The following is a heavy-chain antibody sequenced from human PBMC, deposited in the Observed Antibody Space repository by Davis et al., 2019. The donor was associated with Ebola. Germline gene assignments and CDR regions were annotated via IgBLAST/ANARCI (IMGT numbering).Heavy chain of an antibody. V-gene: IGHV3-23*01. CDR3: ARDPLGGYGVNHFDK. CDR2: ISGSGGST. D-gene: IGHD4/OR15-4a*01. J-gene: IGHJ4*02. Sequence: GGSLRLSCVASGFIFNNYAMSWVRQAPGKGLEWVSSISGSGGSTYYADSVKGRFTVSRDNSKNTLYLEMTSLRGEDTALYYCARDPLGGYGVNHFDKWGRGTLVTVSS. CDR1: GFIFNNYA.